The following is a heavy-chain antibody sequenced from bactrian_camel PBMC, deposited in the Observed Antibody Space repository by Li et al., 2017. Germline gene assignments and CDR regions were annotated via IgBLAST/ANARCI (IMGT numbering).Heavy chain of an antibody. D-gene: IGHD6*01. J-gene: IGHJ4*01. CDR2: INDDGDTI. CDR3: AKEGNNGPWYWYY. CDR1: RITEYSESVTSTG. V-gene: IGHV3S1*01. Sequence: HVQLVESGGGLVQAGGSLRLSCTASRITEYSESVTSTGCMAWFRQAPGKGLEWVSHINDDGDTIYVAISVKDRFLPSRDNAKNTLYLELHSLKTEDTAMYYCAKEGNNGPWYWYYWGQGTQVTVS.